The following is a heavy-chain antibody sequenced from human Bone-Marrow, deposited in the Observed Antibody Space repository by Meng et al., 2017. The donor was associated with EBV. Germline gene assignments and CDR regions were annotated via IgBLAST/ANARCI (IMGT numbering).Heavy chain of an antibody. D-gene: IGHD3-16*01. J-gene: IGHJ4*02. CDR3: AYFGDLPPLW. CDR1: GDSISSNNAA. CDR2: TYYRSKSYN. Sequence: QIQLPQSGPGLVKSSQPLSVTCAISGDSISSNNAAWNWIRQSPSRGLEWLGRTYYRSKSYNDYAVSVKSRITVNLDTSKNQLSLHLNSVTPEDTAVYYCAYFGDLPPLWWGQGTLVTVSS. V-gene: IGHV6-1*01.